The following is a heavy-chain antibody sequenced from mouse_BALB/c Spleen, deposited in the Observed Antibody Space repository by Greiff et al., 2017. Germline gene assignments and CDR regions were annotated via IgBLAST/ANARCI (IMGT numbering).Heavy chain of an antibody. J-gene: IGHJ2*01. CDR1: GYTFTSYW. CDR2: IYPGSGST. CDR3: TTIYYGYDGFDY. D-gene: IGHD2-2*01. V-gene: IGHV1-55*01. Sequence: QVQLQQSGAELVKPGASVKLSCKTSGYTFTSYWIQWVKQRPGQGLEWIGNIYPGSGSTNYDEKFKSKATLTVDTSSSTAYMQLSSLTSEDSAVYYCTTIYYGYDGFDYWGQGTTLTVSS.